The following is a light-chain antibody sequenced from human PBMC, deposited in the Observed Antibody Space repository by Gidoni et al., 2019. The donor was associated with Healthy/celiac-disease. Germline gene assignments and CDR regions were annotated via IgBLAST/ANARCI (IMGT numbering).Light chain of an antibody. J-gene: IGLJ2*01. CDR3: QSYDSIHVV. V-gene: IGLV1-40*01. Sequence: QSVLTQPPSVSGAPGQRVTISCTGSSSNIGAGYDVHWYQQLPGTAPNLLIYGNSNRPSGVPDRFSGSKSGTSASLAITGLQAEDEADYYCQSYDSIHVVFGGGTKLTVL. CDR2: GNS. CDR1: SSNIGAGYD.